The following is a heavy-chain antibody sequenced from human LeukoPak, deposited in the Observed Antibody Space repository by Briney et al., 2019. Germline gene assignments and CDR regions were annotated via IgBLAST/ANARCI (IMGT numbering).Heavy chain of an antibody. CDR1: GGSISSYY. J-gene: IGHJ4*02. V-gene: IGHV4-4*07. Sequence: PSETLSLTCTVSGGSISSYYWSWIRQPAGKGLEWIGRIYTSGSTNYNPSLKGRVTMSVDTSKNQFSLKLSSVTAADTAVYYCAREVSSSWYKYYFDYWGQGTLVTVSS. CDR3: AREVSSSWYKYYFDY. CDR2: IYTSGST. D-gene: IGHD6-13*01.